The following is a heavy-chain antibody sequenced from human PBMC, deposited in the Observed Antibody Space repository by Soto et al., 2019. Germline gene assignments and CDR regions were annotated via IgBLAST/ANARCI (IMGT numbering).Heavy chain of an antibody. CDR1: GFTFNNFA. V-gene: IGHV3-23*01. J-gene: IGHJ4*02. Sequence: PGGSLRLSCAASGFTFNNFAMSWVRQAPGKGLEWVSIISGSGDSTYYADSVKGRFTISRDNSKNTLYLQMDSLGAEDTAVYFCAKDLYRGIILMVCSNFDYWGQGTLVTVSS. CDR2: ISGSGDST. D-gene: IGHD2-8*01. CDR3: AKDLYRGIILMVCSNFDY.